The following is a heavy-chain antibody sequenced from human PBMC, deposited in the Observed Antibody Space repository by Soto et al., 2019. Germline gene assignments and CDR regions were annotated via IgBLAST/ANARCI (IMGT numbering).Heavy chain of an antibody. CDR3: TRDIRSSYFDY. V-gene: IGHV3-33*01. J-gene: IGHJ4*02. CDR1: GFTISNYG. CDR2: IWYDGSNK. D-gene: IGHD4-17*01. Sequence: QVQLVESGGGVVQPERSLRLSCAASGFTISNYGMHWVRQAPGKGLEWVAVIWYDGSNKYYADSVKGRFTISRDNSKNTLYLQMNSLRAEDTAVYFCTRDIRSSYFDYWGQGTLVTVSS.